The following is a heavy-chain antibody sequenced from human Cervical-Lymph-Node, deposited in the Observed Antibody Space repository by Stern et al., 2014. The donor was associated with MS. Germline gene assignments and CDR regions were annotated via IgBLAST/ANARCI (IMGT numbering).Heavy chain of an antibody. V-gene: IGHV1-46*01. CDR2: INPSGGST. D-gene: IGHD6-19*01. CDR3: AREVAGHRLGMMDV. J-gene: IGHJ6*02. CDR1: GYTFTSYY. Sequence: QLVQSGAEVKKPGSSVKVSCKASGYTFTSYYMHWVRQAPGQGLEWLGIINPSGGSTSYVQKFQGRVTMTRDTSTSTVYMELSSLRSEDTAVYYCAREVAGHRLGMMDVWGQGTTVTVSS.